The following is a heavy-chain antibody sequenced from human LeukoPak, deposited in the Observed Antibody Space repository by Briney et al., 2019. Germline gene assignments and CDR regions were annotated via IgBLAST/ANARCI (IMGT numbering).Heavy chain of an antibody. Sequence: PGGSLRLSCAASGFTFSSYAMSWVRQAPGKGPEWVSAISGSGGSTYYADSLKGRFTISRDNSKNTLYLQMNSLRAEDTAVYYCAKDLSPYSSGWYGAINLDYWGQGTLVTVSS. V-gene: IGHV3-23*01. D-gene: IGHD6-19*01. CDR1: GFTFSSYA. CDR2: ISGSGGST. J-gene: IGHJ4*02. CDR3: AKDLSPYSSGWYGAINLDY.